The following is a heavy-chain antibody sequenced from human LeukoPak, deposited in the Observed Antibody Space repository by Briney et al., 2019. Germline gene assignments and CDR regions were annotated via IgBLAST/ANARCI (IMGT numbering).Heavy chain of an antibody. J-gene: IGHJ4*02. V-gene: IGHV4-34*01. CDR1: GFTFSSYA. CDR3: ARGRISSLLAAAGRFDY. CDR2: INHSGST. D-gene: IGHD6-13*01. Sequence: GSLRLSCAASGFTFSSYAMSWVRQPPGKGLEWIGEINHSGSTNYNPSLKSRVTISVDTSKNQFSLKLSSVTAADTAVYYCARGRISSLLAAAGRFDYWGQGALVTVSS.